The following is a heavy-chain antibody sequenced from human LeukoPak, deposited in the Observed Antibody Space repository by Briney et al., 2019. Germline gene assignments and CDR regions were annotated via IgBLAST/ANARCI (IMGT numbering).Heavy chain of an antibody. J-gene: IGHJ6*03. D-gene: IGHD5-18*01. Sequence: SETLSLTCAVYGGSFSGYYWSWIRQPPGKGLEWIGEINHSGSTNYNPSLKSQVTISVDTSKNQFSLKLSSVTAADTAVYYCARGKGQLWPHYYYYYYMDVWGKGTTVTVSS. V-gene: IGHV4-34*01. CDR2: INHSGST. CDR1: GGSFSGYY. CDR3: ARGKGQLWPHYYYYYYMDV.